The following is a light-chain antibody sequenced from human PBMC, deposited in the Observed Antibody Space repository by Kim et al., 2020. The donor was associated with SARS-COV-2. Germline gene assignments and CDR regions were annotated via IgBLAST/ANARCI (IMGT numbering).Light chain of an antibody. CDR2: EVN. CDR3: SSYAGSKIVV. CDR1: SSDIGAYNV. V-gene: IGLV2-8*01. J-gene: IGLJ2*01. Sequence: GQSVTISCTGTSSDIGAYNVVSWYQQHPGKAPKLMIYEVNKRPSGVPDRFSGSTSGNTASLTVSGLQAEDEADYFCSSYAGSKIVVFGGGTQLTVL.